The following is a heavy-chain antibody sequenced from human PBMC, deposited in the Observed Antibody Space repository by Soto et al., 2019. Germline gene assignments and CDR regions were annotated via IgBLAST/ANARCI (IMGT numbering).Heavy chain of an antibody. V-gene: IGHV4-4*02. CDR2: IYHSGST. Sequence: QVQLQESGPGLVKPSGTLSLTCAVSGGSISSSNWWSWVRQPPGKGLEWIGEIYHSGSTNYNPSLKSRVTISVDKSKNQFSLTLSSVTAADTAVYYCARSPDSSGYYPRWYYYGMDVWGQGTTVTVSS. J-gene: IGHJ6*02. CDR1: GGSISSSNW. D-gene: IGHD3-22*01. CDR3: ARSPDSSGYYPRWYYYGMDV.